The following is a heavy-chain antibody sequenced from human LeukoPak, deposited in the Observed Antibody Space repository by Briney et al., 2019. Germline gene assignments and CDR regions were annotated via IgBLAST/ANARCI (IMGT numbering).Heavy chain of an antibody. CDR3: ARWVPDGSGSYYAPHFDY. J-gene: IGHJ4*02. D-gene: IGHD3-10*01. CDR1: GYSISSSNW. CDR2: IYYSGST. V-gene: IGHV4-28*01. Sequence: PSETLSLTCAVSGYSISSSNWWGWIRHPPGEGLGWIGYIYYSGSTYYNLSVKSRVTISVATSKNQFSLKLSPVTAVDTAVYYCARWVPDGSGSYYAPHFDYWGQGTLVTVSS.